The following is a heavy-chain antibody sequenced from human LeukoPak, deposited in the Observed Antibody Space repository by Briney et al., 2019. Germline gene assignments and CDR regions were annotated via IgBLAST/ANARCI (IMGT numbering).Heavy chain of an antibody. Sequence: SETLSLTCAVYGGSFSGYYRSWIRQPPGKGLEWIGEINHSGSTNYNPSLKSRVTISVDTSKNQFSLKLSSVTAADTAVYYCARFGVLDAFDIWGQGTMVTVSS. J-gene: IGHJ3*02. D-gene: IGHD3-10*01. CDR3: ARFGVLDAFDI. CDR1: GGSFSGYY. CDR2: INHSGST. V-gene: IGHV4-34*01.